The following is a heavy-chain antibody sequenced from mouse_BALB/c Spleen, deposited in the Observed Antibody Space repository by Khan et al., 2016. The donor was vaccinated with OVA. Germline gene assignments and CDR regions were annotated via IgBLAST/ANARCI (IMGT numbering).Heavy chain of an antibody. J-gene: IGHJ3*01. CDR3: AVHLTGSFAD. Sequence: EVELVESGGDFVKPGGSLKLSCAASGFTFSSYSMSWVRQTPDKRLEWVASISSGGDYTNYHDNVKGRFTISRDKSKNTLYLQMSDLTSEDPDMYYCAVHLTGSFADWGQGTMVTVSA. CDR2: ISSGGDYT. D-gene: IGHD4-1*01. CDR1: GFTFSSYS. V-gene: IGHV5-6*01.